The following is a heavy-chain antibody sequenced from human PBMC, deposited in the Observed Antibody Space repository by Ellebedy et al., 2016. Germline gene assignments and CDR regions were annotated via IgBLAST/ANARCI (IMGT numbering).Heavy chain of an antibody. CDR1: GYTFTSYY. D-gene: IGHD3-10*01. J-gene: IGHJ3*02. V-gene: IGHV1-46*01. CDR3: ARAPYYGSGSYYKAPVGAFDI. CDR2: INPSGGST. Sequence: ASVKVSXXASGYTFTSYYINWVRQATGQGLEWMGIINPSGGSTSYAQKFQGRVTMTRDTSTSTVYMELSSLRSEDTAVYYCARAPYYGSGSYYKAPVGAFDIWGQGTMVTVSS.